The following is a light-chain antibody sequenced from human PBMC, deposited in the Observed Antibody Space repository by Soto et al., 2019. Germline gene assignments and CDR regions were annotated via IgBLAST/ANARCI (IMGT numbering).Light chain of an antibody. CDR1: SSNIGAGYD. CDR2: TNT. Sequence: QSVLTQPPSVSGAPGQGVTISCSGNSSNIGAGYDVHWYQQLPGTAPKLLIYTNTNRPSGVPDRFSGAKSGTSASLAITGLQAEDEGDYYCQSYDSSLSGYVFGTGTKVTVL. J-gene: IGLJ1*01. CDR3: QSYDSSLSGYV. V-gene: IGLV1-40*01.